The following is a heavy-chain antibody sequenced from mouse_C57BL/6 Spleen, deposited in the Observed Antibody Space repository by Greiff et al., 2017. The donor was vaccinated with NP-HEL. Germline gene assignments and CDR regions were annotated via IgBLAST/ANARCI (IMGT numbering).Heavy chain of an antibody. CDR2: IYPGDGDT. CDR3: ARYYGSSSSLDY. D-gene: IGHD1-1*01. J-gene: IGHJ2*01. V-gene: IGHV1-80*01. CDR1: GYAFSSYW. Sequence: VQLVESGAELVKPGASVKISCKASGYAFSSYWMNWVKQRPGKGLEWIGQIYPGDGDTNYNGKFKGKATLTADKSSSTAYMQLSSLTSEDSAVYFCARYYGSSSSLDYWGQGTTLTVSS.